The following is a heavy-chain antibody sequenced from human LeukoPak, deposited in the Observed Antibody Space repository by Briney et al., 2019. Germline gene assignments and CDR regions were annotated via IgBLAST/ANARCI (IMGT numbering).Heavy chain of an antibody. CDR3: AKTGDSGDYFDY. V-gene: IGHV3-23*01. CDR2: ISGSDGST. D-gene: IGHD2-21*02. Sequence: GGSLRLSCAASGFIFSSYAMSWVRQAPGKGLEWVSAISGSDGSTYYADSVKGRFTISRDNSKNTLYLQMNSLRAEDTAVYYCAKTGDSGDYFDYWGQGTLVTVSS. CDR1: GFIFSSYA. J-gene: IGHJ4*02.